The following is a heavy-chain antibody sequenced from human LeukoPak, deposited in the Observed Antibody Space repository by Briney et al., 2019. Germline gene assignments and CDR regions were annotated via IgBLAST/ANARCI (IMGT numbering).Heavy chain of an antibody. CDR2: ISAYNGNT. D-gene: IGHD2-8*01. CDR3: ARTPGVTQYYYYYGMDV. Sequence: ASVKVSCKASGYTFTSYGISWVRQAPGQGREWMGWISAYNGNTNYAQKLQGRVTMTTDTSTSTAYMELRSLRAEDTAVYYCARTPGVTQYYYYYGMDVWGQGTTVTVSS. CDR1: GYTFTSYG. J-gene: IGHJ6*02. V-gene: IGHV1-18*04.